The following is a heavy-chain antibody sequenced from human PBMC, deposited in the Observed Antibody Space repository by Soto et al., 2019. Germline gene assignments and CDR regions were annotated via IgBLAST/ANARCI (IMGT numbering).Heavy chain of an antibody. Sequence: GGSLRLSCTSSVFTFSNYAMSCVRHSPGKWLEWVSAITRTDSTYYADSVKGRFTISRDNSRNTLYLQMNSLGAEDAALYYCAKALLGEVGATQYWGQGTLVNVS. CDR3: AKALLGEVGATQY. V-gene: IGHV3-23*01. J-gene: IGHJ4*02. D-gene: IGHD1-26*01. CDR1: VFTFSNYA. CDR2: ITRTDST.